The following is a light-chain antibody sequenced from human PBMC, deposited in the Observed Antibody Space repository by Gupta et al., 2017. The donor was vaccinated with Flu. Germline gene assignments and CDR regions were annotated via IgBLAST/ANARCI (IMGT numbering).Light chain of an antibody. CDR1: SSNFGAGYD. CDR2: GNN. CDR3: QTYDGSQNPQVI. Sequence: HSVLTQPSSVSGAPGHRITISCAGTSSNFGAGYDVHWYHQLPGTAPKLLIHGNNNGPSGVSDRLSGSRSDTSAALAISGLQAEEEAVYYCQTYDGSQNPQVIFGGGTKVTVL. V-gene: IGLV1-40*01. J-gene: IGLJ2*01.